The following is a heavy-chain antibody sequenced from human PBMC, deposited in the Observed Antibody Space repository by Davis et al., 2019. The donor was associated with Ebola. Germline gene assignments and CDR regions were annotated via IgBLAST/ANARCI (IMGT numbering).Heavy chain of an antibody. J-gene: IGHJ5*02. Sequence: ASVKVSCKASGYTFTSYAMHWVRQAPGQRLEWMGWINAGNGNTKYSQKFQGRVTITRDTSASTAYMELSSLRSEDTAVYYCARYYDFWTTHWFDPWGQGTLVTVSS. CDR1: GYTFTSYA. V-gene: IGHV1-3*01. CDR3: ARYYDFWTTHWFDP. CDR2: INAGNGNT. D-gene: IGHD3-3*01.